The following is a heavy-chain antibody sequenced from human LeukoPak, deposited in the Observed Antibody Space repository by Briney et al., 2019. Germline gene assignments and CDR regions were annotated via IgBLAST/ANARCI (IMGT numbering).Heavy chain of an antibody. CDR3: ARDILTVYVVFDS. CDR1: GYTFTRYY. V-gene: IGHV1-2*02. Sequence: ASVKVSCKASGYTFTRYYMHWVRQAPGQVLDWMGWINPNSGGTNYAQKLQGRVTMTTDTSTRTAYMELRSLRSENTAVYYCARDILTVYVVFDSWGEGALVTVSS. CDR2: INPNSGGT. D-gene: IGHD3-9*01. J-gene: IGHJ5*01.